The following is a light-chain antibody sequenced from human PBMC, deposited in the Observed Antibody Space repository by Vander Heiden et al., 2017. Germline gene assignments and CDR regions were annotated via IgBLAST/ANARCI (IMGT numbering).Light chain of an antibody. V-gene: IGKV3-20*01. CDR1: QSVSSSY. CDR3: QVYGSSALT. Sequence: EIVLTQSPGTLSLSPGERATLSCRASQSVSSSYLAWYQQKPGQAPRLLIYGASSRATGIPDRFSGSGSGTDFTLTISRLEPEHFAVYYCQVYGSSALTFGGESKVE. CDR2: GAS. J-gene: IGKJ4*01.